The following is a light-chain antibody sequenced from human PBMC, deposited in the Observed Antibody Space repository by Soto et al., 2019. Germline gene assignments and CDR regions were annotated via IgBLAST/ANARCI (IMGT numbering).Light chain of an antibody. CDR1: SXDIGGYNY. V-gene: IGLV2-14*01. J-gene: IGLJ1*01. Sequence: QSVLTQPASVSGSPGQSITISCTGTSXDIGGYNYVSWYQQHPGKAPKVVIYEVSNRPLGVSNRFSASKSGNTASLIISGLQADDEADYFCSSYRSTTTFGVFGTGTKVTVL. CDR3: SSYRSTTTFGV. CDR2: EVS.